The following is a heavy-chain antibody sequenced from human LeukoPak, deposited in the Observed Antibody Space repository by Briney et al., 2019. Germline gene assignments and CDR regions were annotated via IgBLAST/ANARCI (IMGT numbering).Heavy chain of an antibody. Sequence: GGSLRLSCAASGFTFSSYSMNWFRQAPGKGLEWVSYISSSSSTIYYADSVKGRFTISRDNAKNSLYLQMNSLRAEDTAVYYCASIAAAGYYYYYYMDVWGKGTTVTVSS. CDR1: GFTFSSYS. J-gene: IGHJ6*03. V-gene: IGHV3-48*01. D-gene: IGHD6-13*01. CDR3: ASIAAAGYYYYYYMDV. CDR2: ISSSSSTI.